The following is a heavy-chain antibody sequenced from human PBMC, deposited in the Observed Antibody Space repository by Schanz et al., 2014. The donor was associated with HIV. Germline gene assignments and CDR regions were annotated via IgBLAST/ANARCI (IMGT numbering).Heavy chain of an antibody. V-gene: IGHV1-69*01. CDR2: IIPIFGTA. CDR1: GGTFSSYA. CDR3: ARVKPYSSGWYGGYFQH. J-gene: IGHJ1*01. D-gene: IGHD6-19*01. Sequence: QVQLVQSGAEVTKPGSSVKVSCKASGGTFSSYAISWVRQAPGQGLEWMGGIIPIFGTANYAQKFQGRVTITADESTNTAYMELRSLTSEDTAVYFCARVKPYSSGWYGGYFQHWGQGTLITVSS.